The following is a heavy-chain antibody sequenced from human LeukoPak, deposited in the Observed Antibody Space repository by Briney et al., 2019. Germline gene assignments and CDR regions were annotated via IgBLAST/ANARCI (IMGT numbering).Heavy chain of an antibody. Sequence: SETLSLTCSVSGDSISRDYWSWVRQPPGEGLEWVGYISFSGGTNYAPSLFRRLTISLATSKNQISLRVTSLTAADTAIYYCAKHRAGHLDLDSWGQGILVTVSS. CDR2: ISFSGGT. D-gene: IGHD3-3*01. CDR1: GDSISRDY. V-gene: IGHV4-59*01. J-gene: IGHJ4*02. CDR3: AKHRAGHLDLDS.